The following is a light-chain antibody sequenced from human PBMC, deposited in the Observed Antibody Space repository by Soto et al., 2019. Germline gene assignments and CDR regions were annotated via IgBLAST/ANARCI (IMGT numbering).Light chain of an antibody. CDR3: QQYNSYWT. V-gene: IGKV1-5*01. CDR1: QSISSW. CDR2: DAS. J-gene: IGKJ1*01. Sequence: DIPMTQSPSTLSASVGDRVTITCRASQSISSWLAWYQQKPGKAPKLLIYDASSLESGVPSRFSGSGAGTEFTLTISSLQPDDVATYYCQQYNSYWTVGQGTKVEIK.